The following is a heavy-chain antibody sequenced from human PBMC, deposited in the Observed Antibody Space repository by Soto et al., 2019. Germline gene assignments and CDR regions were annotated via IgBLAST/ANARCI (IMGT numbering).Heavy chain of an antibody. D-gene: IGHD2-21*01. CDR3: AKMGRDHMALDY. CDR2: ISYDGSNK. V-gene: IGHV3-30*18. J-gene: IGHJ4*02. Sequence: QVQLVESGGGVVQPGRSLRLSCAASGFTFSSYGMHWVRQAPGKGLEWVAVISYDGSNKYYADSVKGRFTISRDNSKNTLYLQMNSLRAEDTAVYYCAKMGRDHMALDYWGQGTLVTVSS. CDR1: GFTFSSYG.